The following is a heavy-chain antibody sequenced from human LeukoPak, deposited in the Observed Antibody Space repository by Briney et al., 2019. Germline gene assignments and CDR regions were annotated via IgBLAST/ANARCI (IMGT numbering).Heavy chain of an antibody. CDR2: IYYSGST. V-gene: IGHV4-39*07. CDR3: AAYCSSTSCADAFDI. D-gene: IGHD2-2*01. Sequence: SETLSPTCTVSGGSISSSSYYWGWIRQPPGKGLEWIGNIYYSGSTYYNPSLKSRVTISVDTSKNQFSLKVNSVTAADTAVYYCAAYCSSTSCADAFDIWGQGTMVTVSS. CDR1: GGSISSSSYY. J-gene: IGHJ3*02.